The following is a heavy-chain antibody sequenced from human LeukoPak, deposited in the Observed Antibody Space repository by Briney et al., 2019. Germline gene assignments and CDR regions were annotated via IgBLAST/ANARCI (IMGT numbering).Heavy chain of an antibody. J-gene: IGHJ4*02. CDR1: GGSISSYY. CDR2: IYTSGST. CDR3: ARVDTAMAYDY. D-gene: IGHD5-18*01. Sequence: SETLSLTCTVSGGSISSYYWSWIRQPAGKGLEWIGRIYTSGSTNYNPSLKSRVTISVDTSENQFSLKLSSVTAADTAVYYCARVDTAMAYDYWGQGTLVTVSS. V-gene: IGHV4-4*07.